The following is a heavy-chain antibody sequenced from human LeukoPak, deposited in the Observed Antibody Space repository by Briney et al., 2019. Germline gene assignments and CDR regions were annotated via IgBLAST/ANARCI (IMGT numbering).Heavy chain of an antibody. CDR1: GFTFSDYY. D-gene: IGHD3-10*01. V-gene: IGHV3-11*03. Sequence: GGSLRRSCAASGFTFSDYYMSWIRQAPGKGLEWLSYISSTTSYTDYADSVKGRFTISRDNAKNSLYLQMNSLRAEDPAVYYCARSSYTSGSSYFDYWGQGTQVTVSA. J-gene: IGHJ4*02. CDR2: ISSTTSYT. CDR3: ARSSYTSGSSYFDY.